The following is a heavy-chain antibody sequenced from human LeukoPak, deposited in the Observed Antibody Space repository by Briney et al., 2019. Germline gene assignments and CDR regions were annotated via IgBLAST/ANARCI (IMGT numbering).Heavy chain of an antibody. Sequence: PSETLSLTCTVSGGSIKTNTYYWGWIRQPPGKGLEWIGTVFYNGNTYYSPSLKSRVTISVDTSKNQFSLKLSSVTAADTAVYYCARGDREKSKLRFLEWLIKPAFDYWGQGTLVTVSS. CDR3: ARGDREKSKLRFLEWLIKPAFDY. D-gene: IGHD3-3*01. J-gene: IGHJ4*02. CDR2: VFYNGNT. V-gene: IGHV4-39*07. CDR1: GGSIKTNTYY.